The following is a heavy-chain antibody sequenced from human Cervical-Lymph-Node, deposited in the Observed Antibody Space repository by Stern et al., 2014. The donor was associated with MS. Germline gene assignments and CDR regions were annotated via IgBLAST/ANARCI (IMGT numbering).Heavy chain of an antibody. Sequence: QVQLVQSGGGVVQPGKSLRLSCAASGFTFSDYGMHWVRQAPGKGLECVALATYDGSDQYYADSVKGRFTVSRDNSKNTVLLQMNGLRPEDTAVYFCARDRGLTHYFYGMDVWGQGTTVTVSS. CDR2: ATYDGSDQ. V-gene: IGHV3-30*03. CDR3: ARDRGLTHYFYGMDV. D-gene: IGHD3-10*01. J-gene: IGHJ6*02. CDR1: GFTFSDYG.